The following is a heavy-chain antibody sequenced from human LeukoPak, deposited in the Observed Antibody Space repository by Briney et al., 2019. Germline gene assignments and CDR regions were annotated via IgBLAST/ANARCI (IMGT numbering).Heavy chain of an antibody. D-gene: IGHD1-7*01. CDR1: GFTFGDYA. CDR2: IRSKAYGGTT. V-gene: IGHV3-49*04. J-gene: IGHJ3*02. CDR3: TRGNWNYGTAFDI. Sequence: PGGSLRLSCTASGFTFGDYAMSWVRQAPGKGLEWVGFIRSKAYGGTTEYAASVKGRFTISRDGSKSIAYLQMNSLKTEDTAVYYCTRGNWNYGTAFDIWGQGTMVTVSS.